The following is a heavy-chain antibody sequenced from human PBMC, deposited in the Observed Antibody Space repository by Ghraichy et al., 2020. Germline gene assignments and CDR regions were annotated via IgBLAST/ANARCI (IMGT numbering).Heavy chain of an antibody. CDR3: ARVTGWPQFYDY. Sequence: GSLRLSCAVSGFTISTNYMTWVRQAPGKGLEWVSVIYIGGDTYYADSVKGRFAISRDNSKNTLYLQMNSLRAEDTAVYFCARVTGWPQFYDYWGQGTLVTVSS. V-gene: IGHV3-53*01. CDR1: GFTISTNY. D-gene: IGHD6-19*01. CDR2: IYIGGDT. J-gene: IGHJ4*02.